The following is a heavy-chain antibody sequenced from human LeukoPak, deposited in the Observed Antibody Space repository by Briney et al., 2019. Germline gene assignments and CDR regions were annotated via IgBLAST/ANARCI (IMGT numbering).Heavy chain of an antibody. V-gene: IGHV1-69*04. CDR3: ARLAHYSAYERVDY. D-gene: IGHD5-12*01. Sequence: SVNVSCKASGGTFSSYAISWVRQAPGQGLEWMGRIIPILGIANYAQKFQGRVTITADKSTSTAYMELSSLRSEDTAVYYCARLAHYSAYERVDYWGQGILVTVSS. CDR2: IIPILGIA. J-gene: IGHJ4*02. CDR1: GGTFSSYA.